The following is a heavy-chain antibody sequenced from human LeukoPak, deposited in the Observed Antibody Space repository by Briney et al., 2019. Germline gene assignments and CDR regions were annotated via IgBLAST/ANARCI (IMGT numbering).Heavy chain of an antibody. CDR3: ARVSYQYYYDSSGLQRVYYFDY. J-gene: IGHJ4*02. V-gene: IGHV4-59*01. Sequence: KPSETLSLTCTVSGGSISSYHWSWIRQPPGKGLEWIGYIYYSGSTNYNPSLKSRVTISVDTSKNQFSLKLSSVTAADTAVYYCARVSYQYYYDSSGLQRVYYFDYWGQGTLVTVSS. CDR1: GGSISSYH. D-gene: IGHD3-22*01. CDR2: IYYSGST.